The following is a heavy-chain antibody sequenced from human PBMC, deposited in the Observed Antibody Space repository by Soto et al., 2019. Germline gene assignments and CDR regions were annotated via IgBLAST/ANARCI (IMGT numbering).Heavy chain of an antibody. CDR1: GYSFTSYW. D-gene: IGHD4-17*01. CDR2: IYPGDSDT. J-gene: IGHJ3*02. V-gene: IGHV5-51*01. Sequence: PGESLKISCKGSGYSFTSYWIGWVRQMPGKGLEWMGIIYPGDSDTRYSPSFQGQVTISADKSTSTAYLQWSSLKASDTAMYYCARRRTTVVTPPNDAFDIWGQGTMVTVSS. CDR3: ARRRTTVVTPPNDAFDI.